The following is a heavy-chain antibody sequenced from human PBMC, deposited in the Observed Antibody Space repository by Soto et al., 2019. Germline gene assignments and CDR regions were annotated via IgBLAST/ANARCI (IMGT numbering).Heavy chain of an antibody. Sequence: QVQLVQSGAEVKKPGASVKVSCKASGYSFTNYAMHWVRQAPGQSLEWMGWISPGNDNTKYSQKFQGRVTITIDTSASTAYMELSSLRSEDTAGYYCARANGAFDIWGEGTMITVSS. J-gene: IGHJ3*02. CDR1: GYSFTNYA. CDR3: ARANGAFDI. CDR2: ISPGNDNT. V-gene: IGHV1-3*01. D-gene: IGHD2-8*01.